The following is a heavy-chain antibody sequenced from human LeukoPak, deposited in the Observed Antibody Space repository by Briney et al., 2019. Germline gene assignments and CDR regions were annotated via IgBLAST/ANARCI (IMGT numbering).Heavy chain of an antibody. CDR2: IYYSGST. CDR3: ARSEYGGYFDY. Sequence: SETLSLTCTVSGGSISSYYWSWIRQPPGKGLEWIGYIYYSGSTNYNPSLESRVTISVDTSKNQFSLKLSSVTAADTAVYYCARSEYGGYFDYWGQGTLVTVSS. V-gene: IGHV4-59*01. J-gene: IGHJ4*02. CDR1: GGSISSYY. D-gene: IGHD4-23*01.